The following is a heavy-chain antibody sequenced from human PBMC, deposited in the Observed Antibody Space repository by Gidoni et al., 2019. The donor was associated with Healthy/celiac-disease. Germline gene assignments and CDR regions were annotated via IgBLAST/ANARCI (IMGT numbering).Heavy chain of an antibody. CDR3: ARDRYSYYDSRGAAFDI. V-gene: IGHV1-2*02. CDR1: GYPFTGYY. CDR2: INPNSGGT. Sequence: QVQLVQSWAAVKKPGASVKFSCPASGYPFTGYYMHWVRQAPGQGLEWMGWINPNSGGTNYAQKFQGRVTMTRDTSISTAYMELSRLRSDDTAVYYCARDRYSYYDSRGAAFDIWGQGTMVTVSS. D-gene: IGHD3-22*01. J-gene: IGHJ3*02.